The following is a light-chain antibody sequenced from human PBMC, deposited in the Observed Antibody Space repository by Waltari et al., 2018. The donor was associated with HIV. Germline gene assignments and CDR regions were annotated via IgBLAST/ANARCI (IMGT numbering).Light chain of an antibody. Sequence: DIQMTQSPSSLSASVGDRVTITCRASQGISSYLAWYQQRPGKVPKLLIYAASTWQSGVPSRFSGSGSGTDFTLTISSLQPEDVATYYCQKYNSAPQGFTFGPGTKVDIK. CDR1: QGISSY. V-gene: IGKV1-27*01. CDR3: QKYNSAPQGFT. J-gene: IGKJ3*01. CDR2: AAS.